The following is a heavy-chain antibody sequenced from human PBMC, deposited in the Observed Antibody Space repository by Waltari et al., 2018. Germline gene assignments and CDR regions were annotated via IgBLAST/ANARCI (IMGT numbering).Heavy chain of an antibody. CDR2: IYSGGST. CDR1: GFTVSSNY. J-gene: IGHJ6*03. D-gene: IGHD6-13*01. CDR3: ARGSDGSSWYHYYYYYYMDV. V-gene: IGHV3-53*02. Sequence: EVQLVETGGGLIQPGGSLRLSCAASGFTVSSNYMSWVRQAPGKGLEWVSVIYSGGSTYYADSVKGRFTISRDNSKNTLYLQMNSLRAEDTAVYYCARGSDGSSWYHYYYYYYMDVWGKGTTVTVSS.